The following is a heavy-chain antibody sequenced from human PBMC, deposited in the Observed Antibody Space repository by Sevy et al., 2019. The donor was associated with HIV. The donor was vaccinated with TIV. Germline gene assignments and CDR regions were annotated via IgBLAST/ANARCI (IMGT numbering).Heavy chain of an antibody. V-gene: IGHV3-15*01. Sequence: GGSLRLSCAVSGFTFSNAWMNWVRQAPGTGLQWVGLIKSKNDSETTDYAAPVKGRFTISRDDSKNTVYLQMNSLKTEDTAVYYCATAPGYYDSSPFDYWGPGALVTVSS. J-gene: IGHJ4*02. D-gene: IGHD3-22*01. CDR3: ATAPGYYDSSPFDY. CDR2: IKSKNDSETT. CDR1: GFTFSNAW.